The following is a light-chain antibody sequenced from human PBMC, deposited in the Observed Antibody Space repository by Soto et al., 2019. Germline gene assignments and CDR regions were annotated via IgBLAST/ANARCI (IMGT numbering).Light chain of an antibody. Sequence: QSALTQPASVSGSPGQSITISCTGTSSDVGGYNYVSWYQQLPGTAPKLLIYTNDQRPSGVPDRFSGSKSGTSASLAISGLRSEDEADYYCAAWDDSLSGVVFGGGTKVTVL. V-gene: IGLV1-47*02. CDR2: TND. CDR1: SSDVGGYNY. J-gene: IGLJ2*01. CDR3: AAWDDSLSGVV.